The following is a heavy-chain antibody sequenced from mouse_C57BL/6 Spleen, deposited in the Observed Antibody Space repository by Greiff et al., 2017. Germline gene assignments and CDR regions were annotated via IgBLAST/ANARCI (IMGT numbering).Heavy chain of an antibody. Sequence: EVQLVESGGGLVKPGGSLKLSCAASGFTFSSYAMSWVRQTPEKRLEWVATISDGGSYTYYPDNVKGRFTISRDNAKNNLYLQMSHLKSEDTAMYYCARDDPYGYDGAMDYWGQGTSVTVSS. CDR2: ISDGGSYT. CDR3: ARDDPYGYDGAMDY. J-gene: IGHJ4*01. V-gene: IGHV5-4*01. CDR1: GFTFSSYA. D-gene: IGHD2-2*01.